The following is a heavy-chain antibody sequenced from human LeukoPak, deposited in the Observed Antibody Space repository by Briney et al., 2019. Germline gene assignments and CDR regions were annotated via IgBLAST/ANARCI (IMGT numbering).Heavy chain of an antibody. CDR2: ISYDGSNK. V-gene: IGHV3-30*18. D-gene: IGHD5-12*01. CDR1: GFTFSSYG. J-gene: IGHJ4*02. Sequence: PGRSLRLSCAASGFTFSSYGMHWVRQAPGKGLEWVAVISYDGSNKYYADSVKGRFTISRDNSKNTLYLQMNSLRAEDTAVYYCAKGFKATPGYWGQGTLVTVSS. CDR3: AKGFKATPGY.